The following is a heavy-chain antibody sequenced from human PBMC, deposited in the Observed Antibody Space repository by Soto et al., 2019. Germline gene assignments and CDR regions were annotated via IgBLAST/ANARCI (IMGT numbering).Heavy chain of an antibody. Sequence: QVQLVQSGAEVKKPGSSVKVSCKVSGGTFNYYAINWVRQAPGQGLEWMGGIVPISGTTNYAQKFQGRVTXXAXXSTSTAYMELSSLRSEDTAVYYCARSGVVVNAFDIWGQGTLVTVSS. V-gene: IGHV1-69*12. D-gene: IGHD2-21*01. CDR2: IVPISGTT. CDR1: GGTFNYYA. J-gene: IGHJ3*02. CDR3: ARSGVVVNAFDI.